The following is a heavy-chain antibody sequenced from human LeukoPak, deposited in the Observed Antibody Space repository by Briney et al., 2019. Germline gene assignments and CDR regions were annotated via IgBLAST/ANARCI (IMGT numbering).Heavy chain of an antibody. J-gene: IGHJ3*02. CDR2: IYYSGST. Sequence: SETLSLTCTVSGGSISSGDYYWSWIRQPPGKGLEWIGYIYYSGSTYYNPSLKSRVTISVDTSKNQFSLKLSSVTAADTAVYYCARDEVGATGDDAFDIWGQGTMVTVSS. CDR3: ARDEVGATGDDAFDI. D-gene: IGHD1-26*01. V-gene: IGHV4-30-4*01. CDR1: GGSISSGDYY.